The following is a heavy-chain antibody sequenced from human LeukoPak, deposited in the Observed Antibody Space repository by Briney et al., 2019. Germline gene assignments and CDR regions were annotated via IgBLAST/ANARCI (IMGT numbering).Heavy chain of an antibody. Sequence: PGGSLRLSCAASGFTFSSYGMHWVRQAPGKGLEWVAFIRYDGSNKYYADSVKGRFTISRDNSKNTLYLQMNSLRAEDTAVYYCAKGLGPGIAAAGDWGQGTLVTVSS. J-gene: IGHJ4*02. CDR1: GFTFSSYG. CDR2: IRYDGSNK. CDR3: AKGLGPGIAAAGD. V-gene: IGHV3-30*02. D-gene: IGHD6-13*01.